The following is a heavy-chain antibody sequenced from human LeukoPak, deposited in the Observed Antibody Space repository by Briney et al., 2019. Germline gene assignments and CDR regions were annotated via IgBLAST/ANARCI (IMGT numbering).Heavy chain of an antibody. Sequence: PSETLSLTCTVSGGSISSGSYYWSWIRQPAGKGLEWIGRIYTSGSTNYNPSLKSRVTISVDTSKNQFSLKLSSVTAADTAVYYCARGSPPTAYSSSSRFDYWGQGTLVTVSS. CDR1: GGSISSGSYY. D-gene: IGHD6-13*01. CDR3: ARGSPPTAYSSSSRFDY. CDR2: IYTSGST. V-gene: IGHV4-61*02. J-gene: IGHJ4*02.